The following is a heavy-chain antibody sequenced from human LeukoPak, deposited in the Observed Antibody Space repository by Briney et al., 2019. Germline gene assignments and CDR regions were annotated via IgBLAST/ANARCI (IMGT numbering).Heavy chain of an antibody. CDR1: GGSISSTNW. Sequence: NPSETLSLTCGVSGGSISSTNWWTWVRQPPGKGLEWIGSIYYSGSTYYNPSLKSRVTFSVDTSKNQFSLKLSSVTAADTAVYYCARLLSSDWYKGAFDIWGQGTMVTVSS. D-gene: IGHD6-19*01. J-gene: IGHJ3*02. CDR3: ARLLSSDWYKGAFDI. CDR2: IYYSGST. V-gene: IGHV4-39*01.